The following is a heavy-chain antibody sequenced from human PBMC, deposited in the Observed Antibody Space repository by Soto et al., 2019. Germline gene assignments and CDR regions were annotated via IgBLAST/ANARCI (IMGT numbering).Heavy chain of an antibody. Sequence: SETLSLTCNVSGGSMSSYFWSWIRQPAGKGLEWIGRIYTSETTNYNPSLKSRVTMSVDTSKNQFSPKVNSVTAADTAVYYCARESAAATYRPLDYWGQGTLVTVSS. CDR1: GGSMSSYF. V-gene: IGHV4-4*07. D-gene: IGHD3-16*01. CDR2: IYTSETT. J-gene: IGHJ4*02. CDR3: ARESAAATYRPLDY.